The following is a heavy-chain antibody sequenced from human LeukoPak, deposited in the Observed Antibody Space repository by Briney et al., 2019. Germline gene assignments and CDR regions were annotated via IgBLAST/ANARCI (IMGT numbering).Heavy chain of an antibody. V-gene: IGHV3-7*01. Sequence: GGSLRLSCAASGFTFSSYWMSWVRQAPGKGLEWVANIKQDGSEKYYVDSVKGRFTISRDNAKNSLYLQMNSLRAEDTAVYYCARGGGYYYGSGSYNSYYYMDVWGKGTTVTVSS. D-gene: IGHD3-10*01. CDR2: IKQDGSEK. J-gene: IGHJ6*03. CDR3: ARGGGYYYGSGSYNSYYYMDV. CDR1: GFTFSSYW.